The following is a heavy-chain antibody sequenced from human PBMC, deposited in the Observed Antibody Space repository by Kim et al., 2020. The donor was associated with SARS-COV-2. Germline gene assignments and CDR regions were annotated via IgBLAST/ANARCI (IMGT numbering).Heavy chain of an antibody. Sequence: GGSLRLSCAATGFTFSSYAMTWVRQAPGKGLEWVSSLSGSGGSTYYADSVKGRFTISRDNSKNTLYLQMNSLRADDTAVYYCAKDGIVAGGHYCYYGMDV. CDR1: GFTFSSYA. CDR2: LSGSGGST. J-gene: IGHJ6*01. D-gene: IGHD6-13*01. V-gene: IGHV3-23*01. CDR3: AKDGIVAGGHYCYYGMDV.